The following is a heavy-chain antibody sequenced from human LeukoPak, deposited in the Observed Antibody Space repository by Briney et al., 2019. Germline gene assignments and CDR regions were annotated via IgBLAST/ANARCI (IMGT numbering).Heavy chain of an antibody. V-gene: IGHV3-7*01. CDR3: ARDREYSSSWFAMDV. Sequence: GGSLRLSCAASGLTFSSYWMSWVRQAPGKGLEWVANIKQDGSEKYYVDSVKGRFTISRDNAKNSLYLQMNSLRAEDTAVYYCARDREYSSSWFAMDVWGKGTTVTVSS. J-gene: IGHJ6*03. D-gene: IGHD6-13*01. CDR1: GLTFSSYW. CDR2: IKQDGSEK.